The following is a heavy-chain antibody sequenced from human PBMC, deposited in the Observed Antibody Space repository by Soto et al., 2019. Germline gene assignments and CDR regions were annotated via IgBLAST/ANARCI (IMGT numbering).Heavy chain of an antibody. CDR1: GYSFTTNW. Sequence: PGESLKISCKGSGYSFTTNWITWVRQMPGKGLEGMGTIDPSDSYTNYSPSFQGHVTISADKSISTAYLQWSSLRASDTAVFYCARHGCVSTSCYLDYWGQGTQVTVSS. V-gene: IGHV5-10-1*01. CDR2: IDPSDSYT. CDR3: ARHGCVSTSCYLDY. J-gene: IGHJ4*02. D-gene: IGHD2-2*01.